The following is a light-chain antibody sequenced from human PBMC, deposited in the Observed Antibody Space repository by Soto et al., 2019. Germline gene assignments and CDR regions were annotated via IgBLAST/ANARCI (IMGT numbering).Light chain of an antibody. CDR1: SSDVGGYNY. Sequence: QSALTQPASVSGSPGQSITISCTGTSSDVGGYNYVSWYQHHPGKAPKLIIYDVSNRPSGVSIRFPGSKSDNTASLTISGXXPEXEADYHCSSYTTSNTRQIVFGTGTKVTVL. J-gene: IGLJ1*01. CDR3: SSYTTSNTRQIV. V-gene: IGLV2-14*03. CDR2: DVS.